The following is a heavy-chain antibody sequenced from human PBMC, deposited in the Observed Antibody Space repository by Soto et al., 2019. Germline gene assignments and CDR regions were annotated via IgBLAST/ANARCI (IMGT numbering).Heavy chain of an antibody. J-gene: IGHJ4*02. D-gene: IGHD3-10*01. CDR3: ARERLGELYAASDY. CDR1: GFTFSSYG. V-gene: IGHV3-33*01. CDR2: IWYDGSNK. Sequence: QVQLVESGGGVVQPGRSLRLSCAASGFTFSSYGMHWVRQAPGKGLEWVAVIWYDGSNKYYADSVKGRFTISRDNSKNTLYLQMNSLRAEDTAVYYCARERLGELYAASDYLGQGTLVTVSS.